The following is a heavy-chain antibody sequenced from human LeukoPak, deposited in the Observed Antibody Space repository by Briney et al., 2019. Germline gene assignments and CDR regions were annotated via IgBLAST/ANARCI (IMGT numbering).Heavy chain of an antibody. CDR3: AREQLELRGGYFDY. CDR1: VGSISSGGYY. Sequence: SETLSLTCTVSVGSISSGGYYWSWIRQHPGKGLEWIGYIYYSGSTYYNPSLKSRVTISVDTSKNQFSLKLSSVTAADTAVYYCAREQLELRGGYFDYWGQGTLVTVSS. D-gene: IGHD1-7*01. V-gene: IGHV4-31*03. CDR2: IYYSGST. J-gene: IGHJ4*02.